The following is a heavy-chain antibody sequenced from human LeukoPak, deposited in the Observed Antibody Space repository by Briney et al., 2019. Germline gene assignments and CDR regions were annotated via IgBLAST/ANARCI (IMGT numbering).Heavy chain of an antibody. CDR2: INHSGST. CDR3: ARGLRRGFWSGYLFDY. CDR1: GGSFSGYY. J-gene: IGHJ4*02. Sequence: PSETLSLTCAVYGGSFSGYYWSWIRQPPGKGLEWIGEINHSGSTNYNPSLKSRVTISVDTSKNQFSLKLSSVTAADTAVYYCARGLRRGFWSGYLFDYWGQGTLVTVSS. V-gene: IGHV4-34*01. D-gene: IGHD3-3*01.